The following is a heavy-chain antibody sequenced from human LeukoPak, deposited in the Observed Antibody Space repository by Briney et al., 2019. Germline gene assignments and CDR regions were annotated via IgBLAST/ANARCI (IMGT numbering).Heavy chain of an antibody. CDR1: GGSISSGSYH. CDR2: FYYSGST. J-gene: IGHJ6*03. D-gene: IGHD3-10*01. Sequence: SETLSLTCTVSGGSISSGSYHWSWIRQPPGKGLEWIGFFYYSGSTNYNPSLKSRVTISVDTSKNQFSLKLSSVTAADTAVYYCARAPYGSATNNYYMDVWGKGTTVTVSS. CDR3: ARAPYGSATNNYYMDV. V-gene: IGHV4-61*01.